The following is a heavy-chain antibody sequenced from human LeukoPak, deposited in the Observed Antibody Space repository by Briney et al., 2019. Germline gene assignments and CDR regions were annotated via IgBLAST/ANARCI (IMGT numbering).Heavy chain of an antibody. CDR1: GGSISSYY. V-gene: IGHV4-4*07. CDR2: IYSSGST. Sequence: SETLSLTCTVSGGSISSYYWSWIRQPAGKGLEWIGRIYSSGSTNYNPSLKSRVTMSVDTSKNQFSLKLSSVTAADTAVYYCARGAKYSYYYYMDVWGKGTTVTVSS. D-gene: IGHD5-18*01. CDR3: ARGAKYSYYYYMDV. J-gene: IGHJ6*03.